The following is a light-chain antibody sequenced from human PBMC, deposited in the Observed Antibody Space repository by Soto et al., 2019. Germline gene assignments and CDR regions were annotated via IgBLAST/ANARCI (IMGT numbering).Light chain of an antibody. CDR1: QSVRSS. CDR3: QQRNTWPPIT. Sequence: EIVFTQSPAPPSLSPGERATLSCRASQSVRSSLAWYQQQPGQAPRLLIFDASNRATGIPPRFSGSGSGTDFTPTISSLEPEDFALYYCQQRNTWPPITFGQGTRLEIK. V-gene: IGKV3-11*01. J-gene: IGKJ5*01. CDR2: DAS.